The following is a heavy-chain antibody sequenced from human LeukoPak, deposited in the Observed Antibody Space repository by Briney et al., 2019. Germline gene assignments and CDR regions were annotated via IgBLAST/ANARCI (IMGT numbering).Heavy chain of an antibody. J-gene: IGHJ4*02. CDR1: GGSISSYY. CDR3: ARDGFGYSYGYYFDY. Sequence: SETLSLTCTVSGGSISSYYWSWIRQPAGKGLEWIGRIYTSGSTNYNPSLKSRVTMSVDTSKNQFSLKLSSVTAADTAVYYCARDGFGYSYGYYFDYWGQGTLVTVSS. D-gene: IGHD5-18*01. V-gene: IGHV4-4*07. CDR2: IYTSGST.